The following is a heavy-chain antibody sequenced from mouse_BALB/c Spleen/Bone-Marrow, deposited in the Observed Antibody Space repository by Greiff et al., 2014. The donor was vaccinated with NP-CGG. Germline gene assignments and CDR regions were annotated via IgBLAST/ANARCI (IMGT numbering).Heavy chain of an antibody. J-gene: IGHJ3*01. Sequence: DVKLQESEPELVKPGASVKISCKTSGYTFTEYTMHWVKQSHGKSLEWIGGINPNNGGTSYNQKFKGKATLTVDKSSSTAYMELRSLTSEDSAVYYCARWKDGYYSWFAYWGQGTLVTVSA. V-gene: IGHV1-18*01. CDR1: GYTFTEYT. D-gene: IGHD2-3*01. CDR2: INPNNGGT. CDR3: ARWKDGYYSWFAY.